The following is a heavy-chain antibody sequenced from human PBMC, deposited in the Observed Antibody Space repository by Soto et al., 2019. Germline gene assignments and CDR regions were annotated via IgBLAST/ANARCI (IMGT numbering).Heavy chain of an antibody. V-gene: IGHV3-9*01. CDR3: AKGPTHKYSSSYIDY. Sequence: PGGSLRLSCAASGCTFDDYAMHWVRQAPGKGLEWVSGISWNSGSIGYADSVKGRFTISRDNAKNSLYLQMNSLRAEDTALYYCAKGPTHKYSSSYIDYWGQGTLVTVSS. CDR1: GCTFDDYA. J-gene: IGHJ4*02. CDR2: ISWNSGSI. D-gene: IGHD6-6*01.